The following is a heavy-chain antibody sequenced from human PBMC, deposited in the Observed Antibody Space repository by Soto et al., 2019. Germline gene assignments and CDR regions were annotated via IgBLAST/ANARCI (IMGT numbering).Heavy chain of an antibody. CDR3: ARKVLGSTSRPGWWYFDL. J-gene: IGHJ2*01. V-gene: IGHV3-23*01. Sequence: EVQLLESGGGLVQPGGSLRLSCVGSGFTFINYAMNWVRQTPGKGLEWVSGISGGGDRTFEADSVKGRFTISRDNSKNTVNLQMNSLRADDTAVYYCARKVLGSTSRPGWWYFDLWGRGTLVTVSS. CDR1: GFTFINYA. CDR2: ISGGGDRT. D-gene: IGHD2-2*01.